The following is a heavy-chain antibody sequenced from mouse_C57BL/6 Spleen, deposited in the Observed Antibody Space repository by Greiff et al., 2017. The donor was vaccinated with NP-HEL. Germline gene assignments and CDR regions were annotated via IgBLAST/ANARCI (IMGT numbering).Heavy chain of an antibody. CDR3: GRPDLWGAMDY. D-gene: IGHD6-2*01. Sequence: VQLQQSGAELVKPGASVKMSCKVSGYTFTSYWITWVKQRPGQGLEWIGDIYPGSGSTNYNEKFKSKATLTVDTSSSTAYMQLSSLTSEDSAVYYGGRPDLWGAMDYWGQGTSVTVSS. CDR2: IYPGSGST. V-gene: IGHV1-55*01. CDR1: GYTFTSYW. J-gene: IGHJ4*01.